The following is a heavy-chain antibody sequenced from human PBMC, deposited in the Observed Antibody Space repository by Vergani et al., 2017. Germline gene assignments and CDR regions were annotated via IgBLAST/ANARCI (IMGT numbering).Heavy chain of an antibody. D-gene: IGHD3/OR15-3a*01. CDR1: GYNFTSFD. Sequence: QEQLVQSGAEVRKPGASVKVSCKASGYNFTSFDINWVRLATGQGLEWMGWMNPESGNTAYAAKFQGRITMTRDSSTDTAYMEMKSLRSEDTAIYFCARGVLDSKYRHNWFGPWGPGTLVTVSS. CDR3: ARGVLDSKYRHNWFGP. J-gene: IGHJ5*02. CDR2: MNPESGNT. V-gene: IGHV1-8*01.